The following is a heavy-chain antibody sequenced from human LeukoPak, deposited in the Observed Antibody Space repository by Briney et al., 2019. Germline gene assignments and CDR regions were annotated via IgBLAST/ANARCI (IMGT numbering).Heavy chain of an antibody. CDR1: AFTFSTYA. CDR2: ITGSGVTT. V-gene: IGHV3-23*01. J-gene: IGHJ4*02. D-gene: IGHD6-19*01. Sequence: QPGGSLRLCCGGSAFTFSTYAMSWVRQAPGKGLEWVSGITGSGVTTYYADSVKGRFTISRDNSKNTLYLQMNSLRAEDTAVYYCAKVIRSSGWYVDYWGQGTLVTVSS. CDR3: AKVIRSSGWYVDY.